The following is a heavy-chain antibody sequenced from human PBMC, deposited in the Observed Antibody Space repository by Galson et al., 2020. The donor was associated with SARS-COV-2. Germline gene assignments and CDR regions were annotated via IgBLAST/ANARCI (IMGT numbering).Heavy chain of an antibody. D-gene: IGHD3-9*01. Sequence: ASETLSLTCTVSGGSISSGGYYWSWIRQHPGKGLEWIGYIYYSGSTYYNPSLKSRVTISVDTSKNQFSLKLSSVTAADTAVYYCARVSGVDLDWPQDAFDIWGQGTMVTV. CDR2: IYYSGST. CDR3: ARVSGVDLDWPQDAFDI. J-gene: IGHJ3*02. V-gene: IGHV4-31*03. CDR1: GGSISSGGYY.